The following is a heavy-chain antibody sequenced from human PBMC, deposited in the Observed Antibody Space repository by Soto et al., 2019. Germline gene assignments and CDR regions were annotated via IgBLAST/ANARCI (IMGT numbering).Heavy chain of an antibody. CDR1: GFTFSSYD. CDR3: ARGVSPDHHYYYSYMDV. J-gene: IGHJ6*03. CDR2: IGTAGDT. V-gene: IGHV3-13*01. Sequence: GGSLRLSCAASGFTFSSYDMHWFRQATGKGLEWVSAIGTAGDTYYPGSVKGRFTISRENAKNSLYLQMNSLRAGDTAVYYCARGVSPDHHYYYSYMDVWGKGTTVTVS. D-gene: IGHD2-8*01.